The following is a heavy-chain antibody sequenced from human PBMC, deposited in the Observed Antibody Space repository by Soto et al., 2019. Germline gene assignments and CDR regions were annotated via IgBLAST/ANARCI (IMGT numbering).Heavy chain of an antibody. D-gene: IGHD2-21*01. CDR2: IFSSDSNA. CDR1: GDSFSTYS. Sequence: GESLKISCKGSGDSFSTYSIGWVRQVPGKGLEWIGNIFSSDSNAGYSPSFQGQVTISVDKSISTTYLQWSSLKASDTAIYYCATWRSGHWFDYWGQGTRVTVSS. J-gene: IGHJ4*02. CDR3: ATWRSGHWFDY. V-gene: IGHV5-51*01.